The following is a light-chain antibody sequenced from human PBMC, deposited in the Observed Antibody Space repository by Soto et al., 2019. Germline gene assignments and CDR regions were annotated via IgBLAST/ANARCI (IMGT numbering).Light chain of an antibody. CDR2: DAS. J-gene: IGKJ3*01. CDR3: QQSFSIPFT. Sequence: DIQMTQSPSSLSATVGDRVTITCRASQTIGKYLNWYQQQPGKVPKLLIYDASYLQSGVPSRFSGSESGTDFTLNISDLRPEDFATYYCQQSFSIPFTLGPRTKVDIK. V-gene: IGKV1-39*01. CDR1: QTIGKY.